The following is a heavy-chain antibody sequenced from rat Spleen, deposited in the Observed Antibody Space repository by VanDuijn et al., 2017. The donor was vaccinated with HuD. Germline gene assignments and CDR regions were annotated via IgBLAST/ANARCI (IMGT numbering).Heavy chain of an antibody. J-gene: IGHJ2*01. Sequence: EVQVLESGGGLVQPGNSLKLSCATSGFTFSTAWMYWYRQFPEKRLEWVARIKNKSNNYAIDYTESVKGRFTISRDDSKSNLYLQMNKLKKEDTSLYSWARRFEYWGQGVMVTVS. CDR2: IKNKSNNYAI. V-gene: IGHV6-6*01. CDR1: GFTFSTAW. CDR3: ARRFEY.